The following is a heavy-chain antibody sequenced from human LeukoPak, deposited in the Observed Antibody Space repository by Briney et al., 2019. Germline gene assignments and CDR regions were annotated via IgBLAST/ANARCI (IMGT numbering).Heavy chain of an antibody. V-gene: IGHV1-2*02. CDR2: INPDSLGT. Sequence: ASVKVSCKTSGYTFTTYGVTWVRQAPRQGLEWMGWINPDSLGTNYAQKFRGRVTLTRDTSITTAYMELSSLRSDDTAIYYCTRGDVWTGLDYWGQGTLVTVSS. D-gene: IGHD3/OR15-3a*01. CDR1: GYTFTTYG. J-gene: IGHJ4*02. CDR3: TRGDVWTGLDY.